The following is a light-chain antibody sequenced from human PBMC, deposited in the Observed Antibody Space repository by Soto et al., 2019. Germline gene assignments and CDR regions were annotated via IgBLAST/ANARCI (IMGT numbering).Light chain of an antibody. CDR2: AAS. V-gene: IGKV1-39*01. CDR3: QQSYSTTWT. Sequence: DIQMTQSPSSLSASVGDRVTITCQASQDISNYLNWYQQKPGKAPKLPIYAASSLQSGVPSRFSGSGSETDFTLTISSLQPEDFATYSCQQSYSTTWTFGQGTKV. CDR1: QDISNY. J-gene: IGKJ1*01.